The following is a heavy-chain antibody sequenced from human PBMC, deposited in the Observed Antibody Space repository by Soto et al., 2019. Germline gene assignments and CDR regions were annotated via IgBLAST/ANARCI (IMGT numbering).Heavy chain of an antibody. D-gene: IGHD6-19*01. CDR1: GYTFTCYD. CDR2: MNPNSGNT. Sequence: GASVKASCKASGYTFTCYDINWVRQATGQGLEWMGWMNPNSGNTKYSQKLQGRVTMTTDTSTSTAYMELRSLRSDDTAVYYCARDVGSGWFDYWGQGTLVTVSS. J-gene: IGHJ4*02. V-gene: IGHV1-18*01. CDR3: ARDVGSGWFDY.